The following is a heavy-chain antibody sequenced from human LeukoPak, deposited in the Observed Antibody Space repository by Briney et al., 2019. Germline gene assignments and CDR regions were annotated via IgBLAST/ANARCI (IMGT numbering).Heavy chain of an antibody. CDR1: GYTFTSYD. Sequence: ASVKVSCKASGYTFTSYDINWVRQAPGQGLEWMGGIIPIFGTANYAQKFQGRVTITADESTSTAYMELSSLRSEDTAVYYCARDPRRDGPRTYYYMDVWGKGTTVTVSS. CDR2: IIPIFGTA. D-gene: IGHD5-24*01. CDR3: ARDPRRDGPRTYYYMDV. V-gene: IGHV1-69*13. J-gene: IGHJ6*03.